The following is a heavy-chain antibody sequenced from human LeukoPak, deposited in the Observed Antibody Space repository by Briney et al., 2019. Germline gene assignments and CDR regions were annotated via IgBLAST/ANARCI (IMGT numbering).Heavy chain of an antibody. CDR1: GFTFSNYA. CDR3: AKDGRCSSCYSDYMDV. D-gene: IGHD2-2*01. Sequence: GGSLRLSCAASGFTFSNYAMSWVRQAPGKGLEWVSVTSGRGGSTYYSDSVKGRFTISRDNSKSTLYLQLNSLRAEDTAVYYCAKDGRCSSCYSDYMDVWGKGTTVTVPS. CDR2: TSGRGGST. V-gene: IGHV3-23*01. J-gene: IGHJ6*03.